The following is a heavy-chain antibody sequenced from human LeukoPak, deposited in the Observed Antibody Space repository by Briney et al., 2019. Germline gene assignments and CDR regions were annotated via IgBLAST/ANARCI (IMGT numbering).Heavy chain of an antibody. CDR1: GGSISSSSYY. CDR2: IYYTGST. Sequence: SETLSLTCTVSGGSISSSSYYWGWIRQPPGKGLEWIGSIYYTGSTYYNPSLKSRVTISVDTSKNQFSLKLSSVAAADTAVYNCARQPLKRELLGGGDYWGQGTLVTVSS. J-gene: IGHJ4*02. D-gene: IGHD1-26*01. V-gene: IGHV4-39*01. CDR3: ARQPLKRELLGGGDY.